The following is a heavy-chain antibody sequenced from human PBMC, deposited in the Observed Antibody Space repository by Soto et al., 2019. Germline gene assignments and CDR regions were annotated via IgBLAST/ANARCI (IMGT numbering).Heavy chain of an antibody. V-gene: IGHV4-34*01. Sequence: QVQLQQWGAGLLKPSETLSLTCAVYGGSFSGYYWSWIRQPPGKGLEWIGEINHSGSTNYNPSLKSRDTRPVDTSKDQVTLKRSSGTAADTAVYYCARGAYNWNDGGPIDHWGQGTLVTVSS. CDR1: GGSFSGYY. D-gene: IGHD1-20*01. CDR3: ARGAYNWNDGGPIDH. CDR2: INHSGST. J-gene: IGHJ4*02.